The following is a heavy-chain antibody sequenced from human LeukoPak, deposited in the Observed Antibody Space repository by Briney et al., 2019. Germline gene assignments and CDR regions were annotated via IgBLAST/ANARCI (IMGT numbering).Heavy chain of an antibody. CDR3: AKDGGLYYDFWSGWFDP. D-gene: IGHD3-3*01. V-gene: IGHV3-30*02. CDR1: GFTFSSYP. J-gene: IGHJ5*02. Sequence: PGGSLRLSCAASGFTFSSYPMHWVRQAPGKGLEWVAFIRYDGSNKYYADSVKGRFTISRDNSKNTLYLQMNSLRAEDTAVYYCAKDGGLYYDFWSGWFDPWGQGTLVTVSS. CDR2: IRYDGSNK.